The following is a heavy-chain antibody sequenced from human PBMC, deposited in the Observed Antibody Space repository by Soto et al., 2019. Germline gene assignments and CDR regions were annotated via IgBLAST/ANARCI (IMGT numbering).Heavy chain of an antibody. CDR1: GFTFSSYA. CDR2: ISGSGGST. CDR3: AKDSGYDPNYWFDP. D-gene: IGHD5-12*01. V-gene: IGHV3-23*01. J-gene: IGHJ5*02. Sequence: HPGGSLRLSCAASGFTFSSYAMSWVRQAPGKGLEWVSAISGSGGSTYYADSVKGRFTISRDNSKNTLYLQMNSLRAEDTAVYYCAKDSGYDPNYWFDPWGQGTQVTVSS.